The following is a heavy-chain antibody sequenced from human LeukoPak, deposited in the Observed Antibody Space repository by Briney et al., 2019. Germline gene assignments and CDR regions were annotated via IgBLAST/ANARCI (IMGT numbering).Heavy chain of an antibody. D-gene: IGHD3-9*01. CDR3: ARYYDILTGYDHPFDY. CDR1: GYTFTSYG. Sequence: ASVKVSCKASGYTFTSYGISWVRQAPGQGLEWMGWISAYNGNTNYAQKLQGRVTMTTDTSTSTAYMELRSLRSDDTAVYYCARYYDILTGYDHPFDYWGQGTPVTVSS. J-gene: IGHJ4*02. V-gene: IGHV1-18*01. CDR2: ISAYNGNT.